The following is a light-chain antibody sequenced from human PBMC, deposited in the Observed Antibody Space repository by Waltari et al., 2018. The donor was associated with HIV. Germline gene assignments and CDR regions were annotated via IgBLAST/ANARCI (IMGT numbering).Light chain of an antibody. J-gene: IGLJ2*01. CDR2: EVT. CDR3: SSYTNSGSLVV. CDR1: SSDVGGYNS. V-gene: IGLV2-14*01. Sequence: QSALTQPASVSGSPGQSITIPCTGTSSDVGGYNSVSWYQQHPGKAPKLMIYEVTNRPSGVSNRFSGSKSGNTASLTISGLQAEDEADYYCSSYTNSGSLVVFGGGTKLTVL.